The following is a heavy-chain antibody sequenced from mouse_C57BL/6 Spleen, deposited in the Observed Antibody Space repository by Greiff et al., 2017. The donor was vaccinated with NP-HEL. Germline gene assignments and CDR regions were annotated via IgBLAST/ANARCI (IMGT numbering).Heavy chain of an antibody. D-gene: IGHD1-1*01. J-gene: IGHJ1*03. CDR2: INPSNGGT. Sequence: QVQLQQPGTELVKPGASGYTFTSYWMHWVKQRPGQGLEWIGNINPSNGGTNYNEKFKSKATLTVDKSSSTAYMQLSSLTSEDSAVYYCARVLRYFDVWGTGTTVTVSS. CDR1: GYTFTSYW. CDR3: ARVLRYFDV. V-gene: IGHV1-53*01.